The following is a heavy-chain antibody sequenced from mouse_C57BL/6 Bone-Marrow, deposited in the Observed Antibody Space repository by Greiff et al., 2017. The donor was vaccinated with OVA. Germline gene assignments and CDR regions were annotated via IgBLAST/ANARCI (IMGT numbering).Heavy chain of an antibody. CDR1: GYTFTDYE. V-gene: IGHV1-15*01. J-gene: IGHJ1*03. D-gene: IGHD2-5*01. CDR3: TRKDYSKGYWYFDV. CDR2: IDPETGGT. Sequence: VQLQESGAELVRPGASVTLSCTASGYTFTDYEMHWVKQTPVHGLEWIGAIDPETGGTAYNQKFKGKAILTADKSTSTAYMELRSLTSEDSAVYYCTRKDYSKGYWYFDVWGTGTTVTGSS.